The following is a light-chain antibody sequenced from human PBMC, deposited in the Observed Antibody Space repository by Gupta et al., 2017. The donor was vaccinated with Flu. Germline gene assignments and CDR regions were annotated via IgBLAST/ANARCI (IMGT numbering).Light chain of an antibody. CDR1: ISNLGAGYD. J-gene: IGLJ3*02. V-gene: IGLV1-40*01. CDR2: GNN. CDR3: QSYDSSLSGSV. Sequence: QSGLTQPPSVSGAPGQRLTISCPGSISNLGAGYDVHWYQQLPGTAPKLRLYGNNHRPSGVPDRFSGSKSGTSASLAITGLQADDEADYYCQSYDSSLSGSVFGGGTKLTVL.